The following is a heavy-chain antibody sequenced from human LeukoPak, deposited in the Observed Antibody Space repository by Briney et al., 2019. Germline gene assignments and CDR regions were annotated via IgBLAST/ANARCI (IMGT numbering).Heavy chain of an antibody. J-gene: IGHJ4*02. Sequence: GGSLRLSCAASGFTFSKYDMYWIRQAPGKGLECVSVISRDGTTYYADSVKGRFTISRDNSQNTLSLQMNSLKAGDTAVYYCSKKGQNDDYGKPDWGQGTLVTVSS. CDR1: GFTFSKYD. V-gene: IGHV3-23*01. D-gene: IGHD4-17*01. CDR2: ISRDGTT. CDR3: SKKGQNDDYGKPD.